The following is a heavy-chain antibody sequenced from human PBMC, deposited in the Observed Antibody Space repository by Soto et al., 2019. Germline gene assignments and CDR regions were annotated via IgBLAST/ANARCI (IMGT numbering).Heavy chain of an antibody. CDR3: ARAYYEGGRGGYLSDSYDSMDL. D-gene: IGHD1-26*01. CDR1: GYTFTSYE. CDR2: MNPNSGNT. Sequence: ASVKVSCKASGYTFTSYELNWVRQATGRGLEWVGWMNPNSGNTGNARKFQGRVTMTRNTSISTAYMDLSSLRSEDTVVYYCARAYYEGGRGGYLSDSYDSMDLWGQGTPVTGSS. J-gene: IGHJ6*02. V-gene: IGHV1-8*01.